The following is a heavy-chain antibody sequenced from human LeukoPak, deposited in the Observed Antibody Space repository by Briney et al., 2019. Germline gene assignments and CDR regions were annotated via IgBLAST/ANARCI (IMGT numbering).Heavy chain of an antibody. J-gene: IGHJ4*02. CDR1: GFTFSSYA. CDR2: INWNGGSI. CDR3: ASGGIYYGAAFEF. V-gene: IGHV3-20*04. Sequence: GGSLRLSCAASGFTFSSYAMSWVRQAPGKGLEWVSGINWNGGSIGYADSVKGRFTISRDNAKNSLYLQMNSLRAEDTAFYYCASGGIYYGAAFEFWGQGTLVTVSS. D-gene: IGHD1-26*01.